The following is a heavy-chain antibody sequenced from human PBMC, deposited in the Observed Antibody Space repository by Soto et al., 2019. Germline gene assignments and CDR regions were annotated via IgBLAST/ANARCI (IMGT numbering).Heavy chain of an antibody. J-gene: IGHJ6*03. CDR1: GYTFTSYG. D-gene: IGHD3-3*01. V-gene: IGHV1-18*01. Sequence: ASVKVSCKASGYTFTSYGISWVRQAPGQGLEWMGWISAYNGNTNYAQKLQGRVTMTTDTSTSTAYMELRSLRSDDTAVYYCARGGSYDSWSGSEAYYYYMDVWGKGTTVTVSS. CDR2: ISAYNGNT. CDR3: ARGGSYDSWSGSEAYYYYMDV.